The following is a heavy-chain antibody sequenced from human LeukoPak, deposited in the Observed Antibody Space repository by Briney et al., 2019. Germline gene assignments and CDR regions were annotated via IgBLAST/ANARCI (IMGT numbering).Heavy chain of an antibody. J-gene: IGHJ3*02. Sequence: GESLKISCKGSGYSFSSYCIGWVRQMPGKGLEWMGIIYPGDSDTRNSPSFQGQVTISADKSISTAYLQWSSLTASDTAMYFCARARILLTFGGLRGTKTDAFDIWGQGTMVTVSS. CDR2: IYPGDSDT. V-gene: IGHV5-51*01. CDR1: GYSFSSYC. CDR3: ARARILLTFGGLRGTKTDAFDI. D-gene: IGHD3-16*01.